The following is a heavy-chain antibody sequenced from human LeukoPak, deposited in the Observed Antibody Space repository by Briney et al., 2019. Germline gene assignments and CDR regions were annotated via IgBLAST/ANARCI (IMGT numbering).Heavy chain of an antibody. CDR3: ARDRDSRGYYYPY. CDR2: ISYDGSNK. D-gene: IGHD3-22*01. Sequence: GGSLRLACAACGFTFSSYAMHWVRQAPGKGLEWMAVISYDGSNKYYADSVKGRFTISRDNSKNTLYLQMNSLRAEDTAVYYCARDRDSRGYYYPYWGQGTLVTVSS. V-gene: IGHV3-30-3*01. CDR1: GFTFSSYA. J-gene: IGHJ4*02.